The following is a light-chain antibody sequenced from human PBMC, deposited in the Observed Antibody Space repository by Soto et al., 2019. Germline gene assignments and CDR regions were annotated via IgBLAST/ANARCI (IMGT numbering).Light chain of an antibody. V-gene: IGKV2-30*01. CDR2: KIS. CDR1: QSPVTSDGNTY. Sequence: DVVMTQSPLSLSVIPGQPASISCRSSQSPVTSDGNTYLNWFHQRPGQSPRRLIYKISNRDSGVPDRFIGSGSGPEFTLKISRVEAEDVGIYYCMQGTSWPYTFGQGTKLEI. CDR3: MQGTSWPYT. J-gene: IGKJ2*01.